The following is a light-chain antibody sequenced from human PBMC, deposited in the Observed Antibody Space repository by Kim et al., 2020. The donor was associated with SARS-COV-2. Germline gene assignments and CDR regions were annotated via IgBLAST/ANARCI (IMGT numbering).Light chain of an antibody. V-gene: IGLV9-49*01. CDR3: GADHGSGSNFVVV. J-gene: IGLJ3*02. CDR1: SGYSNYK. Sequence: CTLSSGYSNYKVDWYQQRPGKGPRFVMRVGTGGIVGSKGDGIPDRFSVLGSGLNRYLTIKNIQEEDESDYHCGADHGSGSNFVVVFGGGTQADRP. CDR2: VGTGGIVG.